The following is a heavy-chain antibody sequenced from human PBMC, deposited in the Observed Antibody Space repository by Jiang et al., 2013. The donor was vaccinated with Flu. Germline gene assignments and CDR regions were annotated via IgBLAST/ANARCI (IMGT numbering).Heavy chain of an antibody. D-gene: IGHD3-3*01. J-gene: IGHJ3*02. Sequence: ETLSLTCTVSGGSISSYYWSWIRQPPGKGLEWIGYIYYSGSTNYNPSLKSRVTISVDTSKNQFSLKLSSVTAADTAVYYCARGNTYYDFWSGYLHAFDIWGQGTMVTVSS. CDR1: GGSISSYY. CDR2: IYYSGST. V-gene: IGHV4-59*01. CDR3: ARGNTYYDFWSGYLHAFDI.